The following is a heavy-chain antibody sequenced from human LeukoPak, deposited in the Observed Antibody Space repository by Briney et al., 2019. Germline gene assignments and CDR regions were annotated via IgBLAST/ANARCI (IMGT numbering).Heavy chain of an antibody. CDR3: ARGPDYGGNSFNY. CDR1: GGTFSSYA. Sequence: SVKVSCKASGGTFSSYAISWVRQTPGQGLEWMGRIIPILGIANYAQKFQGRVTITADKSTSTAYMELSSLRSEDTAVYYCARGPDYGGNSFNYWGQGTLVTVSS. V-gene: IGHV1-69*04. CDR2: IIPILGIA. D-gene: IGHD4-23*01. J-gene: IGHJ4*02.